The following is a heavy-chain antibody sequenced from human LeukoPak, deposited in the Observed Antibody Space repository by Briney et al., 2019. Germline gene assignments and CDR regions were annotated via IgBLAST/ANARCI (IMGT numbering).Heavy chain of an antibody. J-gene: IGHJ4*02. V-gene: IGHV1-2*02. D-gene: IGHD3-22*01. CDR1: GYTFTGYY. CDR2: INPNSGGT. Sequence: GASVTVSCKASGYTFTGYYMHWVRQAPGQGLEWMGWINPNSGGTNYAQKFQGRVTMTRDTSISTAYMELSRLRSDDTAVYYCARDRSTYYYDSSGYYVIWGQGTPVTVSS. CDR3: ARDRSTYYYDSSGYYVI.